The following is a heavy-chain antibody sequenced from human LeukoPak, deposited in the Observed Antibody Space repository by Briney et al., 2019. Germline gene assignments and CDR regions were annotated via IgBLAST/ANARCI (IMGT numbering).Heavy chain of an antibody. CDR1: GYTFTGYY. CDR3: ASGIAVIATDYFDY. J-gene: IGHJ4*02. CDR2: INPNSGGT. Sequence: ASVKVSCKASGYTFTGYYMHWVRQAPGQGLEWMGWINPNSGGTNYAQKFQGRVTMTRDTPISTAYMELSRLRSDDTAVYYCASGIAVIATDYFDYWGQGTLVTVSS. D-gene: IGHD2-21*01. V-gene: IGHV1-2*02.